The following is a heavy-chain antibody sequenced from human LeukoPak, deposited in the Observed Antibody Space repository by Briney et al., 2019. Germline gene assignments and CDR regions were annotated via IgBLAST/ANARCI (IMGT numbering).Heavy chain of an antibody. V-gene: IGHV3-30*02. J-gene: IGHJ4*02. Sequence: GGSLRLSCAASGFTFSSYGMHWVRQAPGKGLEWVACIRHGGSNKYYADSVKGRFTISRDNSKNTLYLQMNSLRAEDTAVYYCAKDGSGSSIAARLGYWGQGTLVTVSS. D-gene: IGHD6-6*01. CDR3: AKDGSGSSIAARLGY. CDR2: IRHGGSNK. CDR1: GFTFSSYG.